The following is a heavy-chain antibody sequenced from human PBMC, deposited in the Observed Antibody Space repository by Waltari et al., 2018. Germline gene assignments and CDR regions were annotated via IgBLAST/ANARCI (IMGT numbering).Heavy chain of an antibody. CDR1: GYTFTSYY. CDR3: ARDLTVVHYYDSSGYHEFDY. CDR2: INPSGGST. V-gene: IGHV1-46*01. Sequence: QVQLVQSGAEVKKPGASVKVSCKASGYTFTSYYMHWVRQAPGQGLEWMGIINPSGGSTSYAQKFQGRVTMTRDTSTSTVYMELSSLRSEDTAVYYCARDLTVVHYYDSSGYHEFDYWGQGTLVTVSS. J-gene: IGHJ4*02. D-gene: IGHD3-22*01.